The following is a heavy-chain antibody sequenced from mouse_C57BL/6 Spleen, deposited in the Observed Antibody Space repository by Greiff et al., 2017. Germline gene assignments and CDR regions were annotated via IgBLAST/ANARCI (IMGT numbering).Heavy chain of an antibody. J-gene: IGHJ3*01. CDR3: ARSWFAV. CDR2: INPNNGGT. V-gene: IGHV1-26*01. Sequence: VQLQQSGPELVKPGASVKISCKASGYTFTDYYMNWVKQSHGKSLEWIGDINPNNGGTSYNQKFKGKATLSVDKSSSTAYMELRCLTSKDSAVYDCARSWFAVWGQGTLVTVSA. CDR1: GYTFTDYY.